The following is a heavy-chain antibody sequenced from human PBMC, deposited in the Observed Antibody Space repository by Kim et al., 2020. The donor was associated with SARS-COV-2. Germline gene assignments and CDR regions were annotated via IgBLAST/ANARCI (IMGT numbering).Heavy chain of an antibody. D-gene: IGHD3-9*01. CDR3: ARVYDILTLDV. CDR1: GGSISSYY. CDR2: IYYSGST. Sequence: SETLSLTCTVSGGSISSYYWSWIRQPPGKGLEWIGYIYYSGSTNYNPSLKSRVTISVDTSKNQFSLKLSSVTAADTAVYYCARVYDILTLDVWGQGTTVTVSS. J-gene: IGHJ6*02. V-gene: IGHV4-59*13.